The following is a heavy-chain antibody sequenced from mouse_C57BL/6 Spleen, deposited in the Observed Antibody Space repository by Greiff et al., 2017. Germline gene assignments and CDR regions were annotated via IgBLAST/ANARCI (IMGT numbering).Heavy chain of an antibody. CDR1: GYTFTSYW. CDR2: IYPSDSET. Sequence: QVQLQQPGAELVRPGSSVKLSCKASGYTFTSYWMDWVKQRPGQGLEWIGNIYPSDSETHYNQKFKDKATLTVDKSSSTAYMQLSSLTSEDSAVYYCARRGGDYYAMDYWGQGTSVTVSA. CDR3: ARRGGDYYAMDY. V-gene: IGHV1-61*01. J-gene: IGHJ4*01.